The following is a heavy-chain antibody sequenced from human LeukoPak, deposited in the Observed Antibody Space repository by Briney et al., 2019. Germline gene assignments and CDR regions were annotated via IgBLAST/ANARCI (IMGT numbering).Heavy chain of an antibody. CDR1: GFTFSSYW. J-gene: IGHJ4*02. CDR2: INSGGSIT. V-gene: IGHV3-74*01. CDR3: FRSPGDY. Sequence: PGGSLRLSCAASGFTFSSYWMHWVRQAPGKRLVWVSRINSGGSITNYADFVKGRFTISRDNAENTLYLQMNSLRAEDMAVYYCFRSPGDYWGQGTLVTVSS.